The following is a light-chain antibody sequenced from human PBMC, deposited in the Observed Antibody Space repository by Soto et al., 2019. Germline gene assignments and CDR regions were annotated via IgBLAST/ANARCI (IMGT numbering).Light chain of an antibody. CDR2: EVS. V-gene: IGLV2-23*02. J-gene: IGLJ1*01. Sequence: QSVLTQPASVSGSPGQSITFSCTGTSSDVGSSNLVSWYQQHPGKAPKLLIYEVSKRPSGVSNRFSGSKSGNTASLTISGLQAEDEADYYCCSYAGSSTHGFGTGTKATVL. CDR1: SSDVGSSNL. CDR3: CSYAGSSTHG.